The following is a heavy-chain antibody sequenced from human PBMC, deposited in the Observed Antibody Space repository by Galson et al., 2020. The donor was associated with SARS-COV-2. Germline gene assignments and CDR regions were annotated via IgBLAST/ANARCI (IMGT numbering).Heavy chain of an antibody. CDR3: ARMVATFDFPYYYYYMDV. V-gene: IGHV1-18*04. CDR2: ISAYNGNT. CDR1: GYTFTSSG. J-gene: IGHJ6*03. Sequence: ASVKVSCKASGYTFTSSGISWVRQAPGQGLEWMGWISAYNGNTNYAQKLQGRVTMTTDTSTSTAYMELRSLRSDDTAVYYCARMVATFDFPYYYYYMDVWGKGTTVTVSS. D-gene: IGHD5-12*01.